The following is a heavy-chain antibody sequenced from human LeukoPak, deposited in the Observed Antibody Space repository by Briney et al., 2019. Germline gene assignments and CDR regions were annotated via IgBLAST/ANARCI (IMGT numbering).Heavy chain of an antibody. CDR2: IKSKTNGGTT. V-gene: IGHV3-15*01. D-gene: IGHD3-10*01. CDR1: GFTFSNAW. Sequence: GRSLRLSCAASGFTFSNAWMSWVRQAPGKGLEWVGRIKSKTNGGTTDYAAPVKGRFTISRDDSKNTLYLQMNSLKTEDTAVYYCTTYLRSSGGFDYWGQGTLVTVSS. CDR3: TTYLRSSGGFDY. J-gene: IGHJ4*02.